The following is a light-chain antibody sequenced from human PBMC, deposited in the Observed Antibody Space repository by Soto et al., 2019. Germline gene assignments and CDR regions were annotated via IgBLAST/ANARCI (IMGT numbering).Light chain of an antibody. V-gene: IGKV4-1*01. CDR3: QQYYTTPIT. CDR1: HSVLYSSNNKNY. Sequence: DIVMTQSPDSLAVSLGERATINCKSIHSVLYSSNNKNYLAWYQQKPGQPPKLVIYWASTRESGVPDRFSGSGSGTDFTLTVSSLQAEDVAVYYCQQYYTTPITFGQGTRLEI. CDR2: WAS. J-gene: IGKJ5*01.